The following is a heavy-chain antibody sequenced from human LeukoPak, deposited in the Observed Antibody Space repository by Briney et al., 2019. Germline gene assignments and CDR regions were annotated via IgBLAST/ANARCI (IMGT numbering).Heavy chain of an antibody. Sequence: GGSLRLSCAASGFTFSSYWMHWVRQGPGKGLVWVARINTYGTSSTYGDSVEGRFTISRDNAKNTLYLELNSLRDDDTAVYYCARGSTTVTTRDWFDPWGQGTQVTVSS. J-gene: IGHJ5*02. CDR1: GFTFSSYW. V-gene: IGHV3-74*03. CDR3: ARGSTTVTTRDWFDP. CDR2: INTYGTSS. D-gene: IGHD4-17*01.